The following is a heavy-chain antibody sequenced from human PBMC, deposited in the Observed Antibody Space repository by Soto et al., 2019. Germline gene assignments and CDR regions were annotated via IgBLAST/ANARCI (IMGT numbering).Heavy chain of an antibody. CDR2: INPNSGGT. CDR3: ARDLSPPITMLRGAPFDY. V-gene: IGHV1-2*02. J-gene: IGHJ4*02. D-gene: IGHD3-10*01. Sequence: QVQLVQSGAEVKKPGASVKVSCKASGYTFTGYYMHWVRQAPGQGLEWMGWINPNSGGTNYAQKFQGRVTMTRDTSISTAYMELSRLRSDDTAVYYCARDLSPPITMLRGAPFDYWGQGTLVTVSS. CDR1: GYTFTGYY.